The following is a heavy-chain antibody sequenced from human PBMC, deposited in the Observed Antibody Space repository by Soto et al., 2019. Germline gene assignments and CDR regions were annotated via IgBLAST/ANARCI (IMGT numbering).Heavy chain of an antibody. V-gene: IGHV5-51*01. CDR2: IYPGDSDT. CDR3: ARGKGEYYDFWSGYYYFDY. D-gene: IGHD3-3*01. Sequence: PGESLKISCKGSGYSFTSYWIGWVRQMPGKGLEWMGIIYPGDSDTRYSPSFQGQVTISADKSISTAYLQWSSLKASDTAMYYCARGKGEYYDFWSGYYYFDYWGQGTLVTVSS. CDR1: GYSFTSYW. J-gene: IGHJ4*02.